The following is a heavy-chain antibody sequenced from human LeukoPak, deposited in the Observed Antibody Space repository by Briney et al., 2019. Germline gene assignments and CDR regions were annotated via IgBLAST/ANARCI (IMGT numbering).Heavy chain of an antibody. V-gene: IGHV3-7*03. J-gene: IGHJ5*02. D-gene: IGHD6-19*01. CDR2: INQDGSER. CDR3: VTEQWELGT. Sequence: GGSLRLSCAASGFAFSSYAMSWVRQAPGKGLEWVANINQDGSERYYVDSVKGRFTISRDNAKNSLFLQMRSLRAEDTAVYYCVTEQWELGTWGQGTLVTVSS. CDR1: GFAFSSYA.